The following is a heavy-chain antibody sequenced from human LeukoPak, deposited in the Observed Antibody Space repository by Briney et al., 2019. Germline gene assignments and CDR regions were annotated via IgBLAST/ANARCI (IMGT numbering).Heavy chain of an antibody. CDR1: GDSMSGY. CDR3: ARSNSGSYGWFDP. J-gene: IGHJ5*02. CDR2: ISTSGGT. V-gene: IGHV4-4*07. Sequence: SETLSLTCTVSGDSMSGYWGWVRQPAGKGLEWIGRISTSGGTDYNPSLKSRITMSLDTSKNQFSLKLRSMTAADTAVYYCARSNSGSYGWFDPWGQGTLVTVSS. D-gene: IGHD1-26*01.